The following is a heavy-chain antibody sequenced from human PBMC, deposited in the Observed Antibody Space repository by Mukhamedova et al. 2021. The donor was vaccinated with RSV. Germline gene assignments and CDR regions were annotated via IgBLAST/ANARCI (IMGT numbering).Heavy chain of an antibody. D-gene: IGHD4-11*01. CDR2: ISASSSTI. CDR3: ARAPMSTVTPSI. V-gene: IGHV3-48*03. Sequence: GLEWVPYISASSSTIHYADSLKGRFTISRDNAKNSLYLQMNSLTAEDTAVYYCARAPMSTVTPSIWGQGTRFTVSS. J-gene: IGHJ4*02.